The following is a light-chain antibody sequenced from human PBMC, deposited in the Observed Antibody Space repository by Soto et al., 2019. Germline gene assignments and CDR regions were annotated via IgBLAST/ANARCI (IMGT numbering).Light chain of an antibody. Sequence: DIQMTQSPSTLSASVGDTVIITCRASQSVKSWLAWYQQKPGNAPKLLIYKASTLQSGVPSRFSGSGSGTEFTLTSSSLQPDDFATYYCQQYNSYSLYTFGQGTKVDIK. CDR2: KAS. CDR3: QQYNSYSLYT. CDR1: QSVKSW. V-gene: IGKV1-5*03. J-gene: IGKJ2*01.